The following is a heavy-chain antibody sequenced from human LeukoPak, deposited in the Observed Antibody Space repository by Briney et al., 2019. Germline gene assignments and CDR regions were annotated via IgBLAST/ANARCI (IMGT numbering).Heavy chain of an antibody. CDR3: ARLDSNAYYNALYFDY. V-gene: IGHV4-39*07. CDR1: GGSISSSSYY. J-gene: IGHJ4*02. Sequence: TPSETLSLTCTVSGGSISSSSYYWGWIRQPPGKGLEWIGSIYHSGSTYYNPSLKSRVTISVDTSKNKFSLKLSSVTAADTAVYYCARLDSNAYYNALYFDYWGQGSLVTVSS. D-gene: IGHD3-22*01. CDR2: IYHSGST.